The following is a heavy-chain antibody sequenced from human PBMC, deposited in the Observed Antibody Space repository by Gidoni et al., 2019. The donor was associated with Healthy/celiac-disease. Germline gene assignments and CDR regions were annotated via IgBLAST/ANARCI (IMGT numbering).Heavy chain of an antibody. Sequence: EVQLVASGGGLVQPGGSLRLSCSASGFTVRSNYMSWVRQAPGKGLEWVSVIYSGGSTYYADSVKGRFTISRDNSKNTLYLQMNSLRAEDTAVYYCARDGGAFGYYYYGMDVWGQGTTVTVSS. V-gene: IGHV3-66*01. D-gene: IGHD2-15*01. CDR3: ARDGGAFGYYYYGMDV. CDR2: IYSGGST. CDR1: GFTVRSNY. J-gene: IGHJ6*02.